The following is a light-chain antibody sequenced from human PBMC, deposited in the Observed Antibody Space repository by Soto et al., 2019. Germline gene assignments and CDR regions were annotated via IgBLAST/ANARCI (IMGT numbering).Light chain of an antibody. Sequence: DIQMTQSPSSLSASVGDRVTITCRASQSIGSYFNWYQQKPGKAPKLLIYAASNLQSGVPSRFSGSGSGTDFTLTISSLQPKDFATYYCQQSYNLPRTFGQGTKVEIK. CDR2: AAS. CDR3: QQSYNLPRT. J-gene: IGKJ1*01. CDR1: QSIGSY. V-gene: IGKV1-39*01.